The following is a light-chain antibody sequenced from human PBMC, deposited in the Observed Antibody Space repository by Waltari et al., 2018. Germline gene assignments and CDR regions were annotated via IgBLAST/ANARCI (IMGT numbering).Light chain of an antibody. V-gene: IGKV3-15*01. CDR3: QQYNNWPPST. J-gene: IGKJ1*01. CDR2: HAS. CDR1: ESIATN. Sequence: EILLTQSPDPLSVSPGERVTLSCRARESIATNLAWYQQRPGQAPRLLIFHASSRATDIPAKFSGSGSGTEFTLTISSLQAEDFAVYYCQQYNNWPPSTFGQGTKVEFK.